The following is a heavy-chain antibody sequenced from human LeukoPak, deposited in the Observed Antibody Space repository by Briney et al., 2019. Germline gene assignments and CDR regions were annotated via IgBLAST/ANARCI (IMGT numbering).Heavy chain of an antibody. CDR3: ARIMITFGGVIAHYYFDY. CDR1: GYSFTSYW. CDR2: IYPGDSDT. J-gene: IGHJ4*02. D-gene: IGHD3-16*02. V-gene: IGHV5-51*01. Sequence: GESLKISCKGSGYSFTSYWIGWVRQTPGKGLEWMGIIYPGDSDTRYSPSFQGQVTISADKSISTAYLQWSSLKASDTAMYYCARIMITFGGVIAHYYFDYWGQGTLVTVSS.